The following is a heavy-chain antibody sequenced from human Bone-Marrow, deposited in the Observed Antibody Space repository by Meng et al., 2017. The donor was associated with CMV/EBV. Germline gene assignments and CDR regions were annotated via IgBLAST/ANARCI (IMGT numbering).Heavy chain of an antibody. CDR3: AHRRLWDPDWEHYFDY. CDR2: IYWNDDK. V-gene: IGHV2-5*01. CDR1: GFSVSSSGVG. D-gene: IGHD3-9*01. J-gene: IGHJ4*02. Sequence: SGPTLVKPTQTLTLTCTFSGFSVSSSGVGVGWIRQPPGKALEWLALIYWNDDKHYSPSLKSRLAITKDTSKDQVVLTLTNMGPVDTATYYCAHRRLWDPDWEHYFDYWGQGTRVTVSS.